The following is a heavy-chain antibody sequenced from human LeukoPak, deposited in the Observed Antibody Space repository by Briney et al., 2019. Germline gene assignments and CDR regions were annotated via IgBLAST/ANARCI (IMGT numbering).Heavy chain of an antibody. CDR2: IDPGDSHA. CDR3: ARHGVGAGLTAAYI. V-gene: IGHV5-51*01. CDR1: GYNFSNYG. J-gene: IGHJ4*02. D-gene: IGHD6-13*01. Sequence: GESLKISCKGSGYNFSNYGIGWVRQMPGKGLEGMGLIDPGDSHAIYSPSFQGQVTISADKSISAAYLQWSSLKASDTAMYYCARHGVGAGLTAAYIWGQGTLLTVSS.